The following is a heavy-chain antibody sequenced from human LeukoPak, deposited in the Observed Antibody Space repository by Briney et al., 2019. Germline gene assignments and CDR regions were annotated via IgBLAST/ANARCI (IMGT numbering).Heavy chain of an antibody. V-gene: IGHV5-51*01. CDR1: GYSFSNYW. CDR3: AIPPGYCGNDCSFDH. D-gene: IGHD2-21*02. Sequence: GESLKISCEGSGYSFSNYWIGWVRQMPGRGLEWMGIIYPGDYETRYSPSFQGLVTISVDKSISTAYLQWSSLKASDTAMYYCAIPPGYCGNDCSFDHWGQGTLVTVSS. CDR2: IYPGDYET. J-gene: IGHJ4*02.